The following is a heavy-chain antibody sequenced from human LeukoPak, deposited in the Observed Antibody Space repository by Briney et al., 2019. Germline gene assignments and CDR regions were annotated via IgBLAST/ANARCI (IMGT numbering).Heavy chain of an antibody. CDR1: GGSISSYY. D-gene: IGHD1-26*01. CDR3: ARRPVRGWELGGPYYFDY. CDR2: IYYSGST. V-gene: IGHV4-59*01. J-gene: IGHJ4*02. Sequence: PSETLSLTCTVSGGSISSYYWSWIRQPPGKGLEWVGYIYYSGSTNYNPSLRSRVTISVDTSKNQFSLKLSSVTAADTAVYYCARRPVRGWELGGPYYFDYWGQGTLVTVSS.